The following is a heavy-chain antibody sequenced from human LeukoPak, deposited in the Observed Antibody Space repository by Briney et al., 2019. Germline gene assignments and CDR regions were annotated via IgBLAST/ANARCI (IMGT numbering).Heavy chain of an antibody. D-gene: IGHD6-19*01. CDR3: AKLIAVAGIDDY. J-gene: IGHJ4*02. CDR1: GFTFSSQA. CDR2: ISDDGGT. Sequence: GGSLRLSCAASGFTFSSQAMSWVRQAPGKGLEWVSSISDDGGTYYADSVKGRFTISRDNSKNTLFLQMNSLRAEDTAVYYCAKLIAVAGIDDYWGQGTLVTVSS. V-gene: IGHV3-23*01.